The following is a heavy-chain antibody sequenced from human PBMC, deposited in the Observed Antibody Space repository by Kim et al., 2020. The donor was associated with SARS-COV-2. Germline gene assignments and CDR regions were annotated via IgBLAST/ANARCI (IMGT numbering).Heavy chain of an antibody. CDR3: AKDGHYYDDSGYFDY. CDR1: GFTFNNFA. CDR2: ISGSAGTT. Sequence: GGSLRLSCAASGFTFNNFAMSWVRQAPGKGLEWVSVISGSAGTTYYADSVKGRFTISRDNSKNTLYLQMKSLRAEDTALYYCAKDGHYYDDSGYFDYWGQGTLVTVSS. V-gene: IGHV3-23*01. D-gene: IGHD3-22*01. J-gene: IGHJ4*02.